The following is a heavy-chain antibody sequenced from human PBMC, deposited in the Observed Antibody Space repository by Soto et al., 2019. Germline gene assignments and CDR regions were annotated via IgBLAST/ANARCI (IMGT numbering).Heavy chain of an antibody. D-gene: IGHD2-8*01. CDR3: VRNPSDRDCTTTTCNI. Sequence: PGGSLRLSCAASGFIFSTYDMNWVRQAPGKGLERVASISTSTIPSYTYYGDSVQGRFTISRDNAKNSLYLQMNSLRPEDTAVYYCVRNPSDRDCTTTTCNIWGQGTLVTVSS. J-gene: IGHJ4*02. V-gene: IGHV3-21*01. CDR1: GFIFSTYD. CDR2: ISTSTIPSYT.